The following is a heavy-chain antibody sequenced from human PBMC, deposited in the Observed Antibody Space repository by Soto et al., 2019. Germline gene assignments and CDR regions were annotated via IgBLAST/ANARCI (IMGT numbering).Heavy chain of an antibody. Sequence: SETLSLTCTVSGGSISSYYWSWIRQPPGKGLEWIGYIYYSGSTNYNPSIKSRVTISVDTSKNQFSLKLSFVTAADTAVYYCVRYYGGYSDYWGQGTLVTVS. CDR2: IYYSGST. CDR1: GGSISSYY. CDR3: VRYYGGYSDY. D-gene: IGHD3-10*01. J-gene: IGHJ4*02. V-gene: IGHV4-59*08.